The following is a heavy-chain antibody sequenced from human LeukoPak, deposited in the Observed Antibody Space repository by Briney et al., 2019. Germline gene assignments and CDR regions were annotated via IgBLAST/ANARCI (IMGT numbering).Heavy chain of an antibody. CDR3: ARESGLAVAGTRLLYYFDY. CDR1: GGSFSGYY. D-gene: IGHD6-19*01. Sequence: RPSETLSLTCAVYGGSFSGYYWSWIRQPPGKGLEWIGEINHSGSTNYNPSLKSRVTISVDTSKNQFSLKLSSVTAADTAVYYCARESGLAVAGTRLLYYFDYWGQGTLVTVSS. J-gene: IGHJ4*02. CDR2: INHSGST. V-gene: IGHV4-34*01.